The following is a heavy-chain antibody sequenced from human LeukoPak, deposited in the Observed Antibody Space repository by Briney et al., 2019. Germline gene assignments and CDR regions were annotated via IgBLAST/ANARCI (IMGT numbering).Heavy chain of an antibody. CDR3: AKDGLGYSGYDYYFDY. CDR2: ISGSGGST. V-gene: IGHV3-23*01. J-gene: IGHJ4*02. CDR1: GFTFSSYA. D-gene: IGHD5-12*01. Sequence: PGGSLRLSCAASGFTFSSYAMSWVRQAPGKGLEWVSAISGSGGSTYYADSVKGRFTISRDNSKNTLYLQMNSLRAEDTALYYCAKDGLGYSGYDYYFDYWGQGTLVTVSS.